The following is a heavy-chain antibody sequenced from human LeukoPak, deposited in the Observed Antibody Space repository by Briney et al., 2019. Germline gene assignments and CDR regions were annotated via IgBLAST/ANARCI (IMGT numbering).Heavy chain of an antibody. D-gene: IGHD4/OR15-4a*01. Sequence: PGGSLRLSCVASGFTFSDYFMSWIRQAPGKGLEWLSFVNSEGNNIYYADSVKGRFTISRDNARNTLYLEMNSLRMEDTATYYCATSRAFDHWGQGTLVTVSS. J-gene: IGHJ4*02. CDR1: GFTFSDYF. CDR2: VNSEGNNI. V-gene: IGHV3-11*04. CDR3: ATSRAFDH.